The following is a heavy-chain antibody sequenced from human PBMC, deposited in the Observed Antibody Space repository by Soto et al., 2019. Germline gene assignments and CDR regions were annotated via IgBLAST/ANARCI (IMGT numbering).Heavy chain of an antibody. D-gene: IGHD3-22*01. J-gene: IGHJ6*02. CDR1: GGTFSSYA. CDR2: IIPIFGTA. Sequence: QVQLVQSGAEVKKPGSSVKVSCKASGGTFSSYAISWVRQAPGQGLEWMGGIIPIFGTADYAQKFQGRVTITADESTSTAYMELCSLKYEDTAVYYCAGHSSGVPGYYYGMDVWGQGTTVTVSS. CDR3: AGHSSGVPGYYYGMDV. V-gene: IGHV1-69*12.